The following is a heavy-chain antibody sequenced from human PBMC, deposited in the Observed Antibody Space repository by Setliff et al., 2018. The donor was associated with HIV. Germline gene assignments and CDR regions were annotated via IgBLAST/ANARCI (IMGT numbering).Heavy chain of an antibody. Sequence: ASVKVSCKASGYTFTTYSINWVRQAPGQGLEWMGWINAGNGNTKYSQKFQGRVTITRDTSASTAYMELSSLRSEDTAVYFCARDSRDIVVVIAPEPEPYYYYGMDVWGEGTTVTVSS. V-gene: IGHV1-3*01. CDR1: GYTFTTYS. CDR2: INAGNGNT. D-gene: IGHD2-15*01. CDR3: ARDSRDIVVVIAPEPEPYYYYGMDV. J-gene: IGHJ6*04.